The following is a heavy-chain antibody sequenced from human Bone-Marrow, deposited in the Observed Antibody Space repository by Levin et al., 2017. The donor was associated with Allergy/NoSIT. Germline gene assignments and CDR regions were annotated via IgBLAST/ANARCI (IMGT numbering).Heavy chain of an antibody. V-gene: IGHV4-59*01. CDR1: GGSITNYY. Sequence: SSETLSLTCTVSGGSITNYYWSWIRQPPGKGLEWIGYIYYSGSTNYNPSLKSRVTISVDTSKNQFSLKLSSVTAADSAVYYCARDRTIAAAGGGHYYYGMDVWGQGTTVTVSS. CDR3: ARDRTIAAAGGGHYYYGMDV. D-gene: IGHD6-13*01. CDR2: IYYSGST. J-gene: IGHJ6*02.